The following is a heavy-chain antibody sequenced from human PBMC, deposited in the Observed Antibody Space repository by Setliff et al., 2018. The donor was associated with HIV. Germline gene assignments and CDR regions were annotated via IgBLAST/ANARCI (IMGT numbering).Heavy chain of an antibody. CDR3: ARDNTVWSCDH. J-gene: IGHJ4*02. CDR1: GGTFSSYA. V-gene: IGHV1-69*05. CDR2: NIPIFGTA. Sequence: ASVKVSCKASGGTFSSYAISWVRQAPGQGLEWMGGNIPIFGTANYAQKFQGRVTMTTDASTSTAYMEVRSLRSEDTAVYHCARDNTVWSCDHWGQGTLVTVSS. D-gene: IGHD2-8*02.